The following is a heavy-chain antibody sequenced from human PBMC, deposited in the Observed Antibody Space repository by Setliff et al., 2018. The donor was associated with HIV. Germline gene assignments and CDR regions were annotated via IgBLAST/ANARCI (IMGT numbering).Heavy chain of an antibody. CDR2: INHSGST. D-gene: IGHD3-10*01. J-gene: IGHJ4*02. V-gene: IGHV4-34*01. CDR1: GGSFSGYY. Sequence: SETLSLTCAVYGGSFSGYYWSWIRQPPGKGLEWIGEINHSGSTDYNPSLKSRVTISVDTSKNQFSLKLGSVTAADTAVYYCARGRWVTMVRGVIITRPNFDYWGQGTLVTVSS. CDR3: ARGRWVTMVRGVIITRPNFDY.